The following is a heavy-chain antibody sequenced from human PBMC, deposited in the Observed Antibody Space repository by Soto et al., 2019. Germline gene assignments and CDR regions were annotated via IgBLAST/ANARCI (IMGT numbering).Heavy chain of an antibody. J-gene: IGHJ5*02. CDR3: AMTVTTLYTWFDP. CDR2: VYSSGTT. Sequence: QVQLQESGPGLVKPSETLSLTCTVSGGSISGYYWSWIRQSPEKGLEWIGHVYSSGTTTYNPSLKSRVTISVDTSKNQFSLNLRSVTAADTAVYYCAMTVTTLYTWFDPWGQGILVTVSS. V-gene: IGHV4-59*08. D-gene: IGHD4-4*01. CDR1: GGSISGYY.